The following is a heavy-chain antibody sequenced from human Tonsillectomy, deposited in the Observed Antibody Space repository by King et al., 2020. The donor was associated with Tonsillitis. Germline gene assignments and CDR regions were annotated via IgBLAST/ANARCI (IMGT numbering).Heavy chain of an antibody. CDR2: IRGSGGRT. D-gene: IGHD1-14*01. CDR1: GFTFSSFA. Sequence: VQLVESGGGLVQPGGSLRLSCAASGFTFSSFAMSWVRQAPGKGLEWVSTIRGSGGRTYYAESVKGRFTISRDNSKNTLDLQMNSLRAADTAAYYCAKATGNYWYFDLWGRGTLVTVSS. V-gene: IGHV3-23*04. CDR3: AKATGNYWYFDL. J-gene: IGHJ2*01.